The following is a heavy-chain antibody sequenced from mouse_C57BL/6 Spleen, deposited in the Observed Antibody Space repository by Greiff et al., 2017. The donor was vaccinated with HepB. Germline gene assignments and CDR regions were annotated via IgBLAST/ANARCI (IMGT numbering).Heavy chain of an antibody. D-gene: IGHD4-1*01. CDR1: GFTFSDYG. J-gene: IGHJ4*01. CDR3: ARRDWIVDAMDY. CDR2: ISSGSSTI. Sequence: VQLKESGGGLVKPGGSLKLSCAASGFTFSDYGMHWVRQAPEKGLEWVAYISSGSSTIYYAATVKGRFTISRDNAKNTLVLQMTSLRSEDTAMYYCARRDWIVDAMDYWGQGTSVTVSS. V-gene: IGHV5-17*01.